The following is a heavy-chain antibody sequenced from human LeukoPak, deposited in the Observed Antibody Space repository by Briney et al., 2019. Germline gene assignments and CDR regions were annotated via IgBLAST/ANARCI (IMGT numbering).Heavy chain of an antibody. V-gene: IGHV3-74*01. CDR3: VRSIVVPWGDAFDI. J-gene: IGHJ3*02. Sequence: GGSLRLSCAGSGFPFSSYLMYWVRQAPGKGLVWVSRINTDGTSTTYADSVQGRFTISRDSAKNTLYLQMNSLRAEDTAVYYCVRSIVVPWGDAFDIWGQGTTVTVSS. CDR1: GFPFSSYL. CDR2: INTDGTST. D-gene: IGHD3-22*01.